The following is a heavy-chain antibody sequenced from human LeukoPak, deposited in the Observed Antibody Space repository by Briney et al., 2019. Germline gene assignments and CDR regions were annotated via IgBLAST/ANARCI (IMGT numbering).Heavy chain of an antibody. J-gene: IGHJ4*02. V-gene: IGHV3-30*04. Sequence: PGRSLRLSCAASGFTFSSYAMHWVRQAPGKGLEWVAVISYDGSNKYYADSVKGRFTISRANSKTTLYLHMNSLRAEDTAVYSCARGYSSGWYYPFGYWGQGTLVTVSS. CDR3: ARGYSSGWYYPFGY. D-gene: IGHD6-19*01. CDR2: ISYDGSNK. CDR1: GFTFSSYA.